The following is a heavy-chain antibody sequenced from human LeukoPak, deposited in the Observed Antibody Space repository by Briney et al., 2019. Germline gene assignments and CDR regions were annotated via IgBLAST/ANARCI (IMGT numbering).Heavy chain of an antibody. Sequence: GGTLRLSCEASGFTFSTYGMSWVRQAPGKGLEWVSSISGGPVSTYYADSVKGRFTISRDNSKNTLYLQLSSLRVGDTAVYYCARGGKDSSGYYFVYWGQGTLVTVSS. D-gene: IGHD3-22*01. J-gene: IGHJ4*02. CDR3: ARGGKDSSGYYFVY. V-gene: IGHV3-23*01. CDR2: ISGGPVST. CDR1: GFTFSTYG.